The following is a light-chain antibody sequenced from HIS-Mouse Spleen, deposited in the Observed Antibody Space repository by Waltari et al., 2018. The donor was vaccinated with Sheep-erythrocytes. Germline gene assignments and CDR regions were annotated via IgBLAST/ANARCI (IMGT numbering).Light chain of an antibody. CDR3: QQYNSYPLT. J-gene: IGKJ4*01. CDR2: KAS. CDR1: QSISSG. Sequence: DIQMTQSPSTLSASVGDRVTITCRASQSISSGLAWYQQKPGKAHKLLIYKASSVESGGQSRFSGSVSGTEFTLTISSLQPDDFATYYCQQYNSYPLTFGGGTKVEIK. V-gene: IGKV1-5*03.